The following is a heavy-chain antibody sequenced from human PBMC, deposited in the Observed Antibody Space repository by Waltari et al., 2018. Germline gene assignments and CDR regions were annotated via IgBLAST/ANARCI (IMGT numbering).Heavy chain of an antibody. V-gene: IGHV4-39*07. CDR1: GGSISSSSYY. CDR2: IYYSGST. Sequence: QLQLQESGPGLVKPSETLSLTCTVSGGSISSSSYYWGWIRQPPGKGLEWIGSIYYSGSTYYNPSLKSRVTVSVYTSKNQFSLKLSSVTAADTAVYYCARDRGEPTPPYYFDYWGQGTLVTVSS. CDR3: ARDRGEPTPPYYFDY. J-gene: IGHJ4*02. D-gene: IGHD3-16*01.